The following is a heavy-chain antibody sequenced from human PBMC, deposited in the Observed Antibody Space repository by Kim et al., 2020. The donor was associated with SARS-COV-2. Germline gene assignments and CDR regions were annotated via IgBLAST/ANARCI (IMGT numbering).Heavy chain of an antibody. CDR2: IIPIFGTA. Sequence: SVKVSCKASGGTFSSYAISWVRQAPGQGLEWMGGIIPIFGTANYAQKFQGRVTITADESTSTAYMELSSLRSEDTAVYYCARGGYSLRLYYYYGMDVWAKGPRSPSP. V-gene: IGHV1-69*13. D-gene: IGHD5-18*01. J-gene: IGHJ6*02. CDR3: ARGGYSLRLYYYYGMDV. CDR1: GGTFSSYA.